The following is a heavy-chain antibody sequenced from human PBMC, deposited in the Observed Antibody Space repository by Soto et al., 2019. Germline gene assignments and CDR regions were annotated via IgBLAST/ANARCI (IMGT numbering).Heavy chain of an antibody. CDR2: IYYSGST. CDR1: GGTISSYD. V-gene: IGHV4-59*01. D-gene: IGHD3-3*01. CDR3: ARGNPLFGVLTRFDH. Sequence: PSETLSLTSAASGGTISSYDWSWIRQPPGKGLEWIGDIYYSGSTNYNPSHKSRVTISVATSKNQFPLKLSSVTAADTAVYYCARGNPLFGVLTRFDHRGQGTLVTVSS. J-gene: IGHJ4*02.